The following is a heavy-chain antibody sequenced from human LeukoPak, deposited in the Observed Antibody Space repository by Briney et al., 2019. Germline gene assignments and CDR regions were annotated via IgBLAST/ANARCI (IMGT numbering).Heavy chain of an antibody. CDR3: ARFSLEWLKSYYYYYMDV. CDR1: GYTFTGYY. J-gene: IGHJ6*03. D-gene: IGHD3-3*01. V-gene: IGHV1-2*02. Sequence: ASVKVSCKASGYTFTGYYMHWVRQAPGQGLEWMGWINPNSGGTNYAQKFQGRVTMTRDTSISTAYMELSRLRSDDTAVYYCARFSLEWLKSYYYYYMDVWGKGTTVTVSS. CDR2: INPNSGGT.